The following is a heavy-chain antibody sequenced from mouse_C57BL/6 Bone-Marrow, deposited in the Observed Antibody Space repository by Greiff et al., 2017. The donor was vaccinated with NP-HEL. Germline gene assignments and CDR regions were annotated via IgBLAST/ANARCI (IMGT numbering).Heavy chain of an antibody. CDR2: INYDGSST. CDR1: GFTFSDYY. V-gene: IGHV5-16*01. CDR3: ARTAYGKDGWYFDV. D-gene: IGHD2-1*01. Sequence: EVKLVESEGGLVQPGSSMKLSCTASGFTFSDYYMAWVRQVPEKGLEWVANINYDGSSTYYLDSLKGRFIISRDNAKNILYLQMSSLKSEDTATYYCARTAYGKDGWYFDVWGTGTTITVSS. J-gene: IGHJ1*03.